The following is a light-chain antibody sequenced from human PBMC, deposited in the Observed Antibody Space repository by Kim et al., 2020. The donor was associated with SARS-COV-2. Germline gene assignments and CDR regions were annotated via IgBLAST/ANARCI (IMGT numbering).Light chain of an antibody. CDR1: VLAKKY. J-gene: IGLJ3*02. CDR2: KDS. V-gene: IGLV3-27*01. Sequence: SYELTQPSSVSVSPGQTARITCSGDVLAKKYARWFQQKPGRAPVLVIYKDSERPSGIPERFSGSSSGTTVTLTISGAQVEDEADYYCYSAADNNSWVFGGGTKLTVL. CDR3: YSAADNNSWV.